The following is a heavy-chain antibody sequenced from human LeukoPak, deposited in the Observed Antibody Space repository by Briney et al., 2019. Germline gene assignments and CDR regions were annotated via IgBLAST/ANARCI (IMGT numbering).Heavy chain of an antibody. D-gene: IGHD3-22*01. V-gene: IGHV4-59*01. CDR3: ARSYDSSGYYYVSDAFDI. CDR2: IYYSGST. J-gene: IGHJ3*02. CDR1: GGSISSYY. Sequence: SETLSLTCTVSGGSISSYYWSWIRQPPGEGVEWIGYIYYSGSTNYNPSLKSRVTISVDTSKNQFSLKLSSVTAADTAVYYCARSYDSSGYYYVSDAFDIWGQGTMVTVSS.